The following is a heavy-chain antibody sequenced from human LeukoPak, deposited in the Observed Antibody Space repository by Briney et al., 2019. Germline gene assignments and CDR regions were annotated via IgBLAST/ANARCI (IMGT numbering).Heavy chain of an antibody. Sequence: SQTLSLXCTVSGGSSSSGDYYWSWSRQLPGKGPEWIGYIYYSGSTYYNPSLKSRVTISVDTSKNQFSLKLSSVTAADTAVYYCARYPYCSSTSCYYFDYWGQGTLVTVSS. CDR1: GGSSSSGDYY. CDR3: ARYPYCSSTSCYYFDY. J-gene: IGHJ4*02. D-gene: IGHD2-2*01. V-gene: IGHV4-30-4*08. CDR2: IYYSGST.